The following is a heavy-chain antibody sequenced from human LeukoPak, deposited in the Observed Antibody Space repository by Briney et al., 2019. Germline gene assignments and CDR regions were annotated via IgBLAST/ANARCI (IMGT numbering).Heavy chain of an antibody. D-gene: IGHD5-12*01. CDR1: GYTFTNYD. V-gene: IGHV1-8*01. Sequence: ASVKVSCKASGYTFTNYDINWVRQATGQGLEWMGWMNPNSGNTDYAQKFQGRVTMTRNTSISTAYMELSSLVSEDTAVYYCARGTGSWLRLTRWFDPWDQGTLVTVSS. CDR2: MNPNSGNT. J-gene: IGHJ5*02. CDR3: ARGTGSWLRLTRWFDP.